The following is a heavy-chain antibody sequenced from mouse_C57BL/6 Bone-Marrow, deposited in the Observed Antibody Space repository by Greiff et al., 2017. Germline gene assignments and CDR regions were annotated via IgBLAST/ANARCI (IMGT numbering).Heavy chain of an antibody. V-gene: IGHV5-17*01. CDR2: ISSGSSTI. Sequence: EVMLVESGGGLVKPGGSLKLSCAASGFTFSDYGMHWVRQAPEKGLEWVAYISSGSSTIYYADTVKGRFTISRDNAKNTLFLQITSLRSEDTAMYYSAKDALYYSCLSPTFAYWGQGTLVTVSS. D-gene: IGHD1-1*01. CDR3: AKDALYYSCLSPTFAY. J-gene: IGHJ3*01. CDR1: GFTFSDYG.